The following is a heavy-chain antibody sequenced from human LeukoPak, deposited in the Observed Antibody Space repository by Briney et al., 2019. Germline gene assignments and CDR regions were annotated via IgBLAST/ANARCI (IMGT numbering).Heavy chain of an antibody. CDR2: INSDGSST. J-gene: IGHJ3*02. V-gene: IGHV3-74*01. Sequence: GGSLRLSCAASGFTFSSYWMHWVRQAPGKGLVWVSRINSDGSSTSYADPVKGRFTISRDNAKNTLYLRMNSLRAEDTAVYSCARRIVTYYYDSSGSLDAFDIWGQGTMVTVSS. CDR1: GFTFSSYW. CDR3: ARRIVTYYYDSSGSLDAFDI. D-gene: IGHD3-22*01.